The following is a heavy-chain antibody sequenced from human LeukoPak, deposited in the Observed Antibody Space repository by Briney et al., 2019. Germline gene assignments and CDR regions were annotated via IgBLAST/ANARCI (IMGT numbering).Heavy chain of an antibody. D-gene: IGHD3-10*01. V-gene: IGHV3-30*02. J-gene: IGHJ4*02. Sequence: TGGSLRLSCAASGFTFSNYGMHWVRQAPGKGLEWVAFIRLDGSNKHYADSVKGRFTISRDNSKNTLYLQMNSLRAEDTAVYYCAKNDYASGSYYYFDYWGQGTLVTVSS. CDR1: GFTFSNYG. CDR2: IRLDGSNK. CDR3: AKNDYASGSYYYFDY.